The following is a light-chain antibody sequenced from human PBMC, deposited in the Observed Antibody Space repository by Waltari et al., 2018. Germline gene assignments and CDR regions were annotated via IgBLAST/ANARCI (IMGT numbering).Light chain of an antibody. V-gene: IGLV4-69*01. Sequence: QLVMTQPPSASASLGASVKLTCTLSSGHSDYAIACHQQQPRKGPRYLMRVHSDGSHKKGDGVPNRFSGPSSGAERFLTSSSLQSEDEADYFCQTWGFGIEVFCGGTKLTVL. CDR2: VHSDGSH. CDR3: QTWGFGIEV. CDR1: SGHSDYA. J-gene: IGLJ3*02.